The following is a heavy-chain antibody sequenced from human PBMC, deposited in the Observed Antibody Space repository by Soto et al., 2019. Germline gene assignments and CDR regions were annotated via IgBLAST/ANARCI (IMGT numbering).Heavy chain of an antibody. D-gene: IGHD3-16*01. CDR3: ARDHGGGGLALEY. Sequence: QVHLEESGGGLVKPGGSLRLSCTASGFTFSDYYMSWIRQAPGKGLEWISDISDSGRITHHADSVEGRFTISRDNAKDSLYLQLKNLRPEDSAIYYCARDHGGGGLALEYWGQGTLVSVSS. CDR1: GFTFSDYY. J-gene: IGHJ4*02. CDR2: ISDSGRIT. V-gene: IGHV3-11*01.